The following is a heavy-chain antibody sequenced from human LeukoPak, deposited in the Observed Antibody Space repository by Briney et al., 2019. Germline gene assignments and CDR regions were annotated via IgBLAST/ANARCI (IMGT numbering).Heavy chain of an antibody. CDR1: GGSFSGYY. CDR2: INHSGST. Sequence: PSETLSLTCAVYGGSFSGYYWSWIRQPPGKGLEWIGEINHSGSTNYNPSLKSRVTISVDTSKNQFSLKLSSVTAADTAVYYCASSYYYDSSGYSIDYWGQGTLVTVSP. J-gene: IGHJ4*02. V-gene: IGHV4-34*01. D-gene: IGHD3-22*01. CDR3: ASSYYYDSSGYSIDY.